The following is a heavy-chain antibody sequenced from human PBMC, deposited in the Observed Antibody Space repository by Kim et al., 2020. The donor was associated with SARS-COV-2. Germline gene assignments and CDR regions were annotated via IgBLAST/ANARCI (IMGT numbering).Heavy chain of an antibody. CDR3: TSGHSRAWEVSAY. V-gene: IGHV4-34*01. Sequence: SETLSLTCTVHGGSFGNHFWSWIRQPPGKGLEWIGDINNRGSTNYSPSLKSRVTISVDTSKNQFSLRLSSVTAADTAVYYCTSGHSRAWEVSAYWGQGTLVTVSS. J-gene: IGHJ4*02. D-gene: IGHD1-26*01. CDR1: GGSFGNHF. CDR2: INNRGST.